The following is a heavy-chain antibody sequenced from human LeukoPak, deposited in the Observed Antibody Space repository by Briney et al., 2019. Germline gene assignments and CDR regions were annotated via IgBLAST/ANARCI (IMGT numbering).Heavy chain of an antibody. V-gene: IGHV3-48*04. CDR2: ISSNGSSI. J-gene: IGHJ4*02. Sequence: GGTLRLSCAASGFTFSTYGMNWVRQAPGKGLEWVSYISSNGSSIYYADSVKGRFTISRDNAKNSLYLQMNSLRAEDTAVYYCARIEVGDNQRSYWGQGTLVTVSS. CDR3: ARIEVGDNQRSY. D-gene: IGHD3-10*01. CDR1: GFTFSTYG.